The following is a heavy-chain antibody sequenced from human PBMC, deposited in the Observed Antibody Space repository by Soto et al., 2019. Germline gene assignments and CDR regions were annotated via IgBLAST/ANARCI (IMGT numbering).Heavy chain of an antibody. CDR1: GGSITSSSYY. J-gene: IGHJ4*02. D-gene: IGHD3-22*01. CDR2: IYYSGST. CDR3: ARQGAYFHESSGYEFDY. V-gene: IGHV4-39*01. Sequence: SETLSLTCTVSGGSITSSSYYWGWIRQPPGKGLEWIGSIYYSGSTYYNPSLKSRVSMSVDTSKNQFSLKLSSVTAADTAVYHCARQGAYFHESSGYEFDYWGQGTLVTVSS.